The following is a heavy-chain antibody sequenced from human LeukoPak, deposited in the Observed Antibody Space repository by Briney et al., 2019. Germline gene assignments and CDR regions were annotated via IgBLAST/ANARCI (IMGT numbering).Heavy chain of an antibody. CDR3: ARGPRNDP. CDR2: VHPDTGYA. V-gene: IGHV1-8*01. Sequence: ASVKVSCKTSGYPFTTYEINWVRQAAGQGLEWMGWVHPDTGYADYAQKFQGRVTMTSDTSISTAYMELSSLRSNDTAVYFCARGPRNDPWGQGTLVTVSS. D-gene: IGHD1-14*01. J-gene: IGHJ5*02. CDR1: GYPFTTYE.